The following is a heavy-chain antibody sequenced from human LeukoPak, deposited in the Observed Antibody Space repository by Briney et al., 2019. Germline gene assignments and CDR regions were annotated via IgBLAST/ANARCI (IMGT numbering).Heavy chain of an antibody. V-gene: IGHV1-18*01. D-gene: IGHD3-22*01. CDR2: ISAYNGNT. Sequence: GASVKVSCKASGYTFTSYGISWVRQAPGQGLEWMGWISAYNGNTNYAQKLQGRVTMTTDTSTSTAYMELRSLRSDDTAVYYCARDLYNDGNDYTGAFWGQGTLVTVSS. CDR3: ARDLYNDGNDYTGAF. J-gene: IGHJ4*02. CDR1: GYTFTSYG.